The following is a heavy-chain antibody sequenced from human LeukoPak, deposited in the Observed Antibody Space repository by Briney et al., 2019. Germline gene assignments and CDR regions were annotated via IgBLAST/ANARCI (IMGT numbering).Heavy chain of an antibody. D-gene: IGHD4-17*01. J-gene: IGHJ5*02. CDR2: ISFDGNDK. Sequence: GGSLRLSCAASGFTFSNYGMHWVRQAPGKGLGWVAVISFDGNDKFYGDSVKGRFTISRDNSKDTLDLQMNSLRPEDTAVYYCARDRPDYGDYAGLWFDPWGQGTLVTVSS. V-gene: IGHV3-30*03. CDR1: GFTFSNYG. CDR3: ARDRPDYGDYAGLWFDP.